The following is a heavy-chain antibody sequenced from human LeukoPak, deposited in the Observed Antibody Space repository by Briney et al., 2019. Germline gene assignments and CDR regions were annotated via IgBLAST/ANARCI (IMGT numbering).Heavy chain of an antibody. CDR3: ARHNEVRYYYYMDV. Sequence: PSETLSLTCVVYGGSFTGYYWSWIRQPPGKGLEWIGEINHSGSTNYNPSLKSRVTISVDTSKNHFSLKLSSVTAADTAVYYCARHNEVRYYYYMDVWGKGTTATISS. D-gene: IGHD3-10*01. CDR1: GGSFTGYY. V-gene: IGHV4-34*01. J-gene: IGHJ6*03. CDR2: INHSGST.